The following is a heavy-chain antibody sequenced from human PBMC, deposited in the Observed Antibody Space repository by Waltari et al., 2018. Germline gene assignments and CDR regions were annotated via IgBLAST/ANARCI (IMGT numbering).Heavy chain of an antibody. CDR3: ARDASGGEGYYYYGMDV. D-gene: IGHD3-10*01. Sequence: QVQLQESGPGLVKPSETLSLTCTVSGGSISSYYWSWIRQPPGKGLEWIGYIYYSGITTYNPSLKSRVTISVDTSKNQFSLKLSSVTAADTAVYYCARDASGGEGYYYYGMDVWGQGTTVTVSS. CDR2: IYYSGIT. J-gene: IGHJ6*02. V-gene: IGHV4-59*01. CDR1: GGSISSYY.